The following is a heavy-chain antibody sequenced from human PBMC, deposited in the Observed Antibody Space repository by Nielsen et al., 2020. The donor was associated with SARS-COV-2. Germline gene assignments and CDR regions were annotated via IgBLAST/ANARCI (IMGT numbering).Heavy chain of an antibody. J-gene: IGHJ5*02. V-gene: IGHV4-39*01. CDR1: GGSISDSDYY. Sequence: SETLSLTCTVSGGSISDSDYYWGWIRQSPGKGLEWIGEVNHSGSTNYNPSLKSRVTISVDTSKNQFSLKLTSVTAADTAVYYCAAVAPSYDYQSWGGFDPWGQGTLVTVSS. CDR3: AAVAPSYDYQSWGGFDP. CDR2: VNHSGST. D-gene: IGHD3-16*01.